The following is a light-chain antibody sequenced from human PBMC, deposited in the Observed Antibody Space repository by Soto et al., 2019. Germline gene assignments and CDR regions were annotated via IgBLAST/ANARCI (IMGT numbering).Light chain of an antibody. CDR3: QHYGSTPWS. CDR1: QSVNSR. V-gene: IGKV3-20*01. CDR2: GAS. J-gene: IGKJ1*01. Sequence: EIVLTQSPGTLSLSPGERATLSCRASQSVNSRLAWYQHKPGQAPRLLIYGASTRATDIPDRISGSGSGTDFTLTISRLEREDFAVYYCQHYGSTPWSFGQGTKVDIK.